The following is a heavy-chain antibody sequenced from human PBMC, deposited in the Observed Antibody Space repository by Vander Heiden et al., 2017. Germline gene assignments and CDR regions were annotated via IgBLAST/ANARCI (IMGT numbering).Heavy chain of an antibody. CDR1: GFPFSSSS. Sequence: EVQLVESGGGLVKPGGSLRLSCAPSGFPFSSSSMNWVRQAPGKGLEGGSSISSSSSYIYYEDSVKSRFTISRDNAKNSLYLQMNSLRAEDTAVYYCARALNGVCPSDYWGQGTLVTVSS. D-gene: IGHD2-8*01. V-gene: IGHV3-21*01. CDR3: ARALNGVCPSDY. J-gene: IGHJ4*02. CDR2: ISSSSSYI.